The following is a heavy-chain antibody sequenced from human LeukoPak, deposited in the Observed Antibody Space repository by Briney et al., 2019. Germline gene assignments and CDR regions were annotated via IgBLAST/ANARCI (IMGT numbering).Heavy chain of an antibody. CDR2: ISWNSGSI. CDR3: AKASSGYPSSANNWFDP. V-gene: IGHV3-9*01. J-gene: IGHJ5*02. D-gene: IGHD3-3*01. CDR1: GFTFDDYA. Sequence: GRSLRLSCAASGFTFDDYAMHWVRQAPGKGLEWVSGISWNSGSIGYADSVKGRFTISRDNAKNSLYLQMNSLRAEDTALYYYAKASSGYPSSANNWFDPWGQGTLVTVSS.